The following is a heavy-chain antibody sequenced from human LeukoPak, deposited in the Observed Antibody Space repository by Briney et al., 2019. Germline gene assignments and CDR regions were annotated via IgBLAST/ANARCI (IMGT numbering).Heavy chain of an antibody. D-gene: IGHD1-1*01. CDR2: IYSGGTT. Sequence: PGGSLSLSCTASGFTVSSNHMTWVRQAPGKGLQWVSVIYSGGTTYYADSVKGRFTISRDSSTSTLWLQMNSLRAEDTAVYYCARALENLAFDIWGQGTMVTVSS. CDR1: GFTVSSNH. CDR3: ARALENLAFDI. V-gene: IGHV3-66*01. J-gene: IGHJ3*02.